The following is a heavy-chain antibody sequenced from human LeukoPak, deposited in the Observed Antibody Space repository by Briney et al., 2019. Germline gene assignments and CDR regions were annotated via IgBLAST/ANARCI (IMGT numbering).Heavy chain of an antibody. J-gene: IGHJ4*02. D-gene: IGHD5-18*01. CDR3: ARRQSTAMASFDY. CDR2: IYYSGST. CDR1: GGSFSGYY. Sequence: SETLSLTCAVYGGSFSGYYWSWIRQPPGKGLEWIGYIYYSGSTNYNPSLKSRVTISVDTSKNQFSLKLSSVTAADTAVYYCARRQSTAMASFDYWGQGTLVTVSS. V-gene: IGHV4-59*08.